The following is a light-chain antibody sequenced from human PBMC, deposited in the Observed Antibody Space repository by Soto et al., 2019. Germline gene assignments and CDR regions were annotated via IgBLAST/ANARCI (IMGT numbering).Light chain of an antibody. CDR2: DAS. J-gene: IGKJ5*01. V-gene: IGKV3-11*01. CDR3: HMRDTWFT. CDR1: QSISSY. Sequence: DIVLTQSPATLSLSPGERATLSCRTSQSISSYLAWYQKKPGQAPRLLIFDASNRATGVPARFTGSGSGTDFTLTSISLEPEDFAVYYCHMRDTWFTFGQGTRVDIK.